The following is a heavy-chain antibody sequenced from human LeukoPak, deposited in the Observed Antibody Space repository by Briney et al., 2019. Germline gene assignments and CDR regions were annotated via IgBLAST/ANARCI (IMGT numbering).Heavy chain of an antibody. CDR2: INHSGST. D-gene: IGHD6-13*01. CDR3: ARGRVGSSWSFDY. CDR1: GGSFSGYY. J-gene: IGHJ4*02. Sequence: SETLSLTCAVYGGSFSGYYWSWIRQPPGKGLESIGEINHSGSTNYNPSLKSRVTISVDTSKNQFSLKLSSVTAADTAVYYCARGRVGSSWSFDYWGQGTLVTVSS. V-gene: IGHV4-34*01.